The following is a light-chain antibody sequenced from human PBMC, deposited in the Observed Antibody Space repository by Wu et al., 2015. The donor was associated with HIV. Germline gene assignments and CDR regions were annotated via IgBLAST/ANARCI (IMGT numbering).Light chain of an antibody. V-gene: IGKV3-20*01. CDR3: QQYGSPMYT. CDR2: GAS. J-gene: IGKJ2*01. CDR1: QSISSSY. Sequence: EIVLTQSPGTLSLSPGERATLSCRASQSISSSYLAWYQQKPGQAPRLLIYGASSRATGIPDRFSGSGSGTGFTLTISRLEPEDFAVYYCQQYGSPMYTFGQGTKLEIK.